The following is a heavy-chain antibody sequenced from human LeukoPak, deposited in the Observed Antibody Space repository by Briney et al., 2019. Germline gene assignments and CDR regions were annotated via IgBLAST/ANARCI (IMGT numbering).Heavy chain of an antibody. CDR2: IYYSGST. CDR1: GGSISSSSYY. V-gene: IGHV4-39*01. CDR3: ARLGRATTRTDY. Sequence: TSETLSLTCTVSGGSISSSSYYWGWIRQPPGKGLEWIGSIYYSGSTYYNPSLKSRVTISVDTSKNQFSLKLSSVTAADTAVYYCARLGRATTRTDYWGQGTLVTVSS. J-gene: IGHJ4*02. D-gene: IGHD1-26*01.